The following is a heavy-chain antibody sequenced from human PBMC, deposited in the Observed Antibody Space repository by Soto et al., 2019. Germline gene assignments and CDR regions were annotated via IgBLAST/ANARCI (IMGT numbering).Heavy chain of an antibody. CDR3: ARPGTSSPRGWFDP. J-gene: IGHJ5*02. CDR1: GFTFSSYA. Sequence: GGSLRLSCAASGFTFSSYAMHWVRQAPGKGLEWVAVISYDGSNKYYADSVKGRFTISRDNSKNTLYLQMNSLRAEDTAVYYCARPGTSSPRGWFDPWGQGTLVTVSS. D-gene: IGHD2-2*01. CDR2: ISYDGSNK. V-gene: IGHV3-30-3*01.